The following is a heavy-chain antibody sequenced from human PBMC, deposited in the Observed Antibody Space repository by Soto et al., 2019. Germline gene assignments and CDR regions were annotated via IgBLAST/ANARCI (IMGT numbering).Heavy chain of an antibody. Sequence: PSETLSLTCTVSGGSISSGGYYWSWIRQHPGKGQEWIGYIYYSGSTYYNPSLKSRVTISVDTSKNQFSLKLSSVTAADTAVFYFAGRVDYYDSSGYYHGYFQHWGQGTLVTVSS. CDR1: GGSISSGGYY. CDR2: IYYSGST. J-gene: IGHJ1*01. D-gene: IGHD3-22*01. V-gene: IGHV4-31*03. CDR3: AGRVDYYDSSGYYHGYFQH.